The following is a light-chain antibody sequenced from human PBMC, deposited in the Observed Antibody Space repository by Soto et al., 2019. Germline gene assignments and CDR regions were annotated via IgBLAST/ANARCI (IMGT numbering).Light chain of an antibody. Sequence: IGLTQSPGTLSLSPGEGATLSCRASQSVSRNYLAWYQQKPGQAPRLLIYTASRRATGIPDRFSGSGSGTDFTLTISRLEPEDSAVYYCQQYSRAPITFGQRTRPEN. CDR1: QSVSRNY. J-gene: IGKJ5*01. CDR3: QQYSRAPIT. CDR2: TAS. V-gene: IGKV3-20*01.